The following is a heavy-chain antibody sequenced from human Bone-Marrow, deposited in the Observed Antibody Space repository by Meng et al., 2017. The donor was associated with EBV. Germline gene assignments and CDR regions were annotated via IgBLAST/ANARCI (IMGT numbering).Heavy chain of an antibody. CDR1: GYNFRNYF. V-gene: IGHV1-2*06. Sequence: QVQRVQSGAEVKKPGASVKVSCKAAGYNFRNYFMPWVRQAPGQGLEYMGRINPLTGVTNYVQKFQGRVTVTRDTSISTSYMELSGLTHDDTAVYFCAGGWAPDYWGQGTLVTVSS. CDR3: AGGWAPDY. D-gene: IGHD6-19*01. CDR2: INPLTGVT. J-gene: IGHJ4*02.